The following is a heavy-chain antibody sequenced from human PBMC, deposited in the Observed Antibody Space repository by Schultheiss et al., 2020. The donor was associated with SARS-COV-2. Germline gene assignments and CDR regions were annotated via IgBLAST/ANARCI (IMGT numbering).Heavy chain of an antibody. CDR3: ARVRSGSYWFSY. Sequence: GGSLRLSCAASGFTFSSYGMHWVRQAPGKGLEWVAVIWYDGSNKYYADSVKGRFTISRDNSKNSLYLQMNSLRAEDTAVYYCARVRSGSYWFSYWGQGTLVTVS. V-gene: IGHV3-33*08. D-gene: IGHD1-26*01. CDR1: GFTFSSYG. J-gene: IGHJ4*02. CDR2: IWYDGSNK.